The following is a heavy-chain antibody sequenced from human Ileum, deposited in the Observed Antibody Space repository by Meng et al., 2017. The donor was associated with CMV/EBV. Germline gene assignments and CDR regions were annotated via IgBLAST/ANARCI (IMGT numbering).Heavy chain of an antibody. CDR2: FHHSENT. J-gene: IGHJ3*02. D-gene: IGHD2-2*01. Sequence: GSLRLSCTVSGGSVTTNAYYWNWIRQPPGKGLEWIGYFHHSENTAQNPSLDSRVTMSIDAPKNQISLRVRSVTAADTAIYYCARWGVVDAFDIWGQGTMVTVSS. CDR1: GGSVTTNAYY. V-gene: IGHV4-61*08. CDR3: ARWGVVDAFDI.